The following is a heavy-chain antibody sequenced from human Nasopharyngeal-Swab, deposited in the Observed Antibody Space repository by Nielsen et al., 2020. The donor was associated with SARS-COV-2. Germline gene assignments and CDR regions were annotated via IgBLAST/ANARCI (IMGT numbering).Heavy chain of an antibody. J-gene: IGHJ4*02. Sequence: SETLSLTCTVSGGSISSYYWSWIRQPPGKGLEWIGYIYYSGSINYNPFLKSRVTISVDTSKNQFSLKLSSVTAADTAVYYCARGSVHDYGGSDFDYWGQGTLVTVSS. CDR2: IYYSGSI. D-gene: IGHD4-23*01. CDR1: GGSISSYY. CDR3: ARGSVHDYGGSDFDY. V-gene: IGHV4-59*01.